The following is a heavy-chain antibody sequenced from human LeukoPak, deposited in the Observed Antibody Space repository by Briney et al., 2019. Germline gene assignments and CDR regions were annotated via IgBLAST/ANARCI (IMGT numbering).Heavy chain of an antibody. CDR2: IIPILGIA. CDR1: GGTFSSYA. CDR3: ATEYYDILTGYSY. Sequence: ASVKVSCKASGGTFSSYAISWVRQAPGQGLEWMGRIIPILGIANYAQKFQGRVTITADKSTSTAYMELSSLRSEDTAVYYCATEYYDILTGYSYWGQGTLVTVSS. V-gene: IGHV1-69*04. D-gene: IGHD3-9*01. J-gene: IGHJ4*02.